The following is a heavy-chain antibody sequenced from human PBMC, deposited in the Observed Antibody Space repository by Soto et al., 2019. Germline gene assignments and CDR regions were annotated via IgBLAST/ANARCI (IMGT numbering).Heavy chain of an antibody. CDR2: IIPSSGTP. V-gene: IGHV1-69*13. J-gene: IGHJ6*02. D-gene: IGHD6-19*01. Sequence: ASVKVSCKASGGSFNNYAVTWVRQAPGQGLEWMGGIIPSSGTPNYAQRFQGRVTITADESTSTVSMELSSLRSEDTAVYYCAVSSGWPKYGMDVWGQGTTVTV. CDR1: GGSFNNYA. CDR3: AVSSGWPKYGMDV.